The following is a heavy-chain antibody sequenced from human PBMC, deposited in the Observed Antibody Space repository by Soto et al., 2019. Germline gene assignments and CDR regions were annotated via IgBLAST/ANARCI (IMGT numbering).Heavy chain of an antibody. CDR2: VKSRSSGGTV. CDR3: VADVAEVGAGELDY. CDR1: GFSFTIAW. J-gene: IGHJ4*02. Sequence: EVQLMESGGGLVEPGGSLRLSCTASGFSFTIAWMTWVRQAPGKGLEWLGRVKSRSSGGTVDYAAPVKGRFTISRDDSKNTVILQMNSLKMEDTAVYHCVADVAEVGAGELDYWGPGALVTVSS. V-gene: IGHV3-15*01. D-gene: IGHD3-16*01.